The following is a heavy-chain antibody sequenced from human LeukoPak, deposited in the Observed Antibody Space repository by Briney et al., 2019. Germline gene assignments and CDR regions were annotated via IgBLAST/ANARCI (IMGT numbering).Heavy chain of an antibody. D-gene: IGHD3-3*02. V-gene: IGHV4-38-2*02. CDR1: GYSISSGYY. CDR3: ARLISPNDAFDI. Sequence: SETLSLTCTVSGYSISSGYYWGWIRQPPGKGLEWIGSIYHSGSTYYNPSLKSRVTISVDTSKNQFSLKLSSVTAADTAVYYCARLISPNDAFDIWGQGTMVTVSS. CDR2: IYHSGST. J-gene: IGHJ3*02.